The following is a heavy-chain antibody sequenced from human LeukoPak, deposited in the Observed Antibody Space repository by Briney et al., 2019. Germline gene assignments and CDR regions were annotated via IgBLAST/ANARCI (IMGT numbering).Heavy chain of an antibody. CDR2: IYPGDSDT. CDR3: ARRVASSGWYKFDP. D-gene: IGHD6-19*01. V-gene: IGHV5-51*01. J-gene: IGHJ5*02. Sequence: GASLKIPCKGSGYSFTSYWIGWVRQMPGKGLEWMGIIYPGDSDTRYSPSFQGQVTISADKSISTAYLQWSSLKASDPAMYYCARRVASSGWYKFDPWGQGPRVTVSS. CDR1: GYSFTSYW.